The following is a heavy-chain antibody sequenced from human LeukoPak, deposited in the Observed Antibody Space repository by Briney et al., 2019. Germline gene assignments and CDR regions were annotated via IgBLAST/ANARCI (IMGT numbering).Heavy chain of an antibody. D-gene: IGHD1-26*01. CDR1: GGSFSGYY. CDR3: RGVRSGSYYQLYYYYCMDV. CDR2: INHSGST. Sequence: KTSETLSLTCAVYGGSFSGYYWSWIRQPPGKGLEWIGEINHSGSTNYNPSLKSRVTISVDTSKNQFSLKLSSVTAADTAVYYCRGVRSGSYYQLYYYYCMDVWGKGTTVTVSS. V-gene: IGHV4-34*01. J-gene: IGHJ6*03.